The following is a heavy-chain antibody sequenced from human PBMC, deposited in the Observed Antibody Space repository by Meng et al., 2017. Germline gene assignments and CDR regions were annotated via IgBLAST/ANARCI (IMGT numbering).Heavy chain of an antibody. CDR2: ISGSGGST. V-gene: IGHV3-23*01. Sequence: GESLKISCAASGFTFSDYYMSWIRQAPGKGLEWVSAISGSGGSTYYADSVKGRFTISRDNSKNTLYLQMNSLRAEDTAVYYCAKDPGPLSDSSGYYVDYWGQGTLVTVSS. CDR1: GFTFSDYY. J-gene: IGHJ4*02. CDR3: AKDPGPLSDSSGYYVDY. D-gene: IGHD3-22*01.